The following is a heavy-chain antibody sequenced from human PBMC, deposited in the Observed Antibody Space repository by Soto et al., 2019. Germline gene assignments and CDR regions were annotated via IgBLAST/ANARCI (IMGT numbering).Heavy chain of an antibody. CDR3: ASLSIAAVVYFDY. CDR1: GGTFSSYT. Sequence: QVQLVQSGAEVQKPGSSVKVSCKASGGTFSSYTISWVRQAPGQGLEWMGRIIPILGIANYAQKFQGRVTITADKSTSTAYMELSSLRSEDTAVYYCASLSIAAVVYFDYWGQGTLVTVSS. CDR2: IIPILGIA. J-gene: IGHJ4*02. D-gene: IGHD6-13*01. V-gene: IGHV1-69*02.